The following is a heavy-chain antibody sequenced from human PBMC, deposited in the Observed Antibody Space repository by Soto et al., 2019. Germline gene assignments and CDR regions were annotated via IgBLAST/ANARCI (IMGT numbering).Heavy chain of an antibody. D-gene: IGHD2-2*01. Sequence: SETLSLTCAFYGGSFSGYYWSWIRQPPGKGLEWIGEINHGGSTNYNPSLKSRVTISVDTSKNQFSLKLSSVTAADTAVYYCARGGYCSSTSCYYYYGMDVWGQGTTVT. J-gene: IGHJ6*02. V-gene: IGHV4-34*01. CDR1: GGSFSGYY. CDR2: INHGGST. CDR3: ARGGYCSSTSCYYYYGMDV.